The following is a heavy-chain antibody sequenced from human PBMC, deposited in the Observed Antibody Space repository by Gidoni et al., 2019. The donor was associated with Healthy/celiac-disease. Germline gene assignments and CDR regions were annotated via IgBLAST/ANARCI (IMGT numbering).Heavy chain of an antibody. J-gene: IGHJ6*02. V-gene: IGHV3-15*01. Sequence: EVQLVESGGGLVKPGGSLRLSCAASGFTFSNAWLSWVRQAPGKGLEWVGRIKSKTDGGTTDYAAPVKGRFTISRDDSKNTLYLQMNSLKTEDTAVYYCTTALYYYDSSGYYSYYYYGMDVWGQGTTVTVSS. D-gene: IGHD3-22*01. CDR3: TTALYYYDSSGYYSYYYYGMDV. CDR1: GFTFSNAW. CDR2: IKSKTDGGTT.